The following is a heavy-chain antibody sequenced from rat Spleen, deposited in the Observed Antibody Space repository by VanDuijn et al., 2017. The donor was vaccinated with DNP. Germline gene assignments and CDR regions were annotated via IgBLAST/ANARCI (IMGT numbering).Heavy chain of an antibody. D-gene: IGHD1-7*01. V-gene: IGHV3-1*01. Sequence: EVQLQESGPGLVEPSQSLSLTCSVTGYSITSSYTWNWIRKFPGNKLEWMGYISYSGGTSYNPSLKSRISITRDTSKNQFFLQLNSVTTEDTATYYCARSYLWAQNLYFDYWGQGVMVTVSS. CDR2: ISYSGGT. CDR3: ARSYLWAQNLYFDY. CDR1: GYSITSSY. J-gene: IGHJ2*01.